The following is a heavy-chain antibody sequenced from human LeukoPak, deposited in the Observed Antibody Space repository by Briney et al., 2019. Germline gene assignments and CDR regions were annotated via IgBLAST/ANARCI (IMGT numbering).Heavy chain of an antibody. D-gene: IGHD5-12*01. CDR1: GGSVSSGSYY. CDR2: IYYSGST. Sequence: SETLSLTCTVSGGSVSSGSYYWSWIRQPPGKGLEWIGYIYYSGSTNYNPSLKSRVTISVDTSKNQFSLKLSSVTAADTAVYYCAREGRSADIVATLYGIRTWGQGTLVAVSS. V-gene: IGHV4-61*01. CDR3: AREGRSADIVATLYGIRT. J-gene: IGHJ5*02.